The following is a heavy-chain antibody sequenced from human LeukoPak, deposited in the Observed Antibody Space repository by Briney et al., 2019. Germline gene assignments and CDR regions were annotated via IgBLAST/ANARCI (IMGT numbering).Heavy chain of an antibody. D-gene: IGHD4-17*01. Sequence: GASVKVSCKASGYTFTGYYMHWVRQAPGKGLEWMGWINPNSGGTNYAQKFQGRVTMTRDTSISTAYMELSRLRSDDTAVYYCARDRTVTTGNWYFDLWGRGTLVTVSS. CDR3: ARDRTVTTGNWYFDL. CDR1: GYTFTGYY. CDR2: INPNSGGT. V-gene: IGHV1-2*02. J-gene: IGHJ2*01.